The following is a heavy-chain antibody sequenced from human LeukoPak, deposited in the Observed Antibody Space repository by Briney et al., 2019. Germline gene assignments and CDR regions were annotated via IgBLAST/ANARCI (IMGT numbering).Heavy chain of an antibody. V-gene: IGHV1-18*01. Sequence: ASVKVSCKASGYTFTSYGISWVRQAPGQGLEWMGWISVYNGNTNYAQKLQGRVTMTTDTSTSTAYMELRSLRSDDTAVYYCARDRDSSGYSDAFDIWGQGTMVTVSS. D-gene: IGHD3-22*01. CDR2: ISVYNGNT. CDR1: GYTFTSYG. CDR3: ARDRDSSGYSDAFDI. J-gene: IGHJ3*02.